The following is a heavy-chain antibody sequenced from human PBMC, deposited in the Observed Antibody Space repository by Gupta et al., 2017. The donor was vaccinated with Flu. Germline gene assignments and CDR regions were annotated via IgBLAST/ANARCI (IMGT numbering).Heavy chain of an antibody. CDR3: VAVGYCTENACPDY. CDR2: VSYDGNKK. CDR1: GISFNTFG. V-gene: IGHV3-30*03. D-gene: IGHD2-8*01. J-gene: IGHJ4*02. Sequence: SGISFNTFGMNWIRQAPGKGLEWVAVVSYDGNKKDYADAVKGRFTISRDNSRNMMNLQMNSLRAEDTALYYCVAVGYCTENACPDYWGQGTLVIVSS.